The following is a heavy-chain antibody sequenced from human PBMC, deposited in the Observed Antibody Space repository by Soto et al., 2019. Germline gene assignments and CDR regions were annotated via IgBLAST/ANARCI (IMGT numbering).Heavy chain of an antibody. CDR3: ATDSYYSIPD. J-gene: IGHJ4*02. CDR1: GFSFGHTW. CDR2: IKSKKDGGTA. Sequence: EVQLVQSGGGLVTPGGSLRLSCAASGFSFGHTWMNWVRQVPGKGLQWVGHIKSKKDGGTANYAAPVQGRVTISRDDSEVTCSLKMDNLKTEDTAVYYCATDSYYSIPDWGQGALVTVSS. D-gene: IGHD1-26*01. V-gene: IGHV3-15*07.